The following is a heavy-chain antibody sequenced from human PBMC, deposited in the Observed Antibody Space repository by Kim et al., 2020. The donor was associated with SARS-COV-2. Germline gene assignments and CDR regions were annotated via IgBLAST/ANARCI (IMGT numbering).Heavy chain of an antibody. CDR2: ISYDGSNK. D-gene: IGHD3-3*01. CDR3: ARDGPVRFLEWLLGGNNYFDY. J-gene: IGHJ4*02. CDR1: GFTFSSYA. V-gene: IGHV3-30-3*01. Sequence: GGSLRLSCAASGFTFSSYAMHWVRQAPGKGLEWVAVISYDGSNKYYADSVKGRFTISRNNSKNTLYLQMNSLRAEDTAVYYCARDGPVRFLEWLLGGNNYFDYWGQGTLVTVSS.